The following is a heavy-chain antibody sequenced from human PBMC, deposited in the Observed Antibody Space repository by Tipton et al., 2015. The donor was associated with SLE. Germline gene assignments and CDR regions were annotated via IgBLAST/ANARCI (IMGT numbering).Heavy chain of an antibody. V-gene: IGHV4-59*01. J-gene: IGHJ4*01. D-gene: IGHD2/OR15-2a*01. Sequence: TLSLTCTVSGSSFSNYYWSWIRQPPGKGLEWIGNIYYSGSTNYNPSLKSRVTISVHTSKNQFSLRMSSVTAADTAVYYCTRGNWRFYFFDYWGHGILVTVSS. CDR3: TRGNWRFYFFDY. CDR1: GSSFSNYY. CDR2: IYYSGST.